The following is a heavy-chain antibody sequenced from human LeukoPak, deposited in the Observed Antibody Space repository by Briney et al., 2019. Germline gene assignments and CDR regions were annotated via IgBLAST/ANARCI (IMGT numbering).Heavy chain of an antibody. J-gene: IGHJ4*02. CDR3: AREGVFSFDY. D-gene: IGHD3-10*01. CDR2: INHSGST. CDR1: GGSFSGYY. V-gene: IGHV4-34*01. Sequence: SETLSLTCAVYGGSFSGYYWSWIRQPPGKGLEWIGEINHSGSTNYNPSLKSRVTISVDTSKNQFSLKLSSVTAADTAVYYCAREGVFSFDYWGQGTLVTVSS.